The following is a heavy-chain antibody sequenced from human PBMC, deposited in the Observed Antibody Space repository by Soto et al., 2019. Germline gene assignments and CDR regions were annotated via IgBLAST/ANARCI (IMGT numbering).Heavy chain of an antibody. CDR2: IYYSGSA. V-gene: IGHV4-59*02. Sequence: SDTLSLTCTFSGGSVSSSYFSGTRQPPGKGLEWIGYIYYSGSANYNPSLKSRVTISVDTSKNQFSLKLSSVTAAGTAVYYCAREGIAAAATFGFDPWGQGTLVTVSS. CDR1: GGSVSSSY. J-gene: IGHJ5*02. CDR3: AREGIAAAATFGFDP. D-gene: IGHD6-13*01.